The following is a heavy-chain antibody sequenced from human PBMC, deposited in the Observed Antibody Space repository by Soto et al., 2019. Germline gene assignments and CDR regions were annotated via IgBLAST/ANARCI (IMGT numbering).Heavy chain of an antibody. CDR2: IIPIFGTA. Sequence: ASVKVSCKASGGTFSSYAISWVRQAPGQGLEWMGGIIPIFGTANYAQKFRGRVTITADESTSTAYMELSSLRSEDTAVYYCVRDPRHPDCGGDCSFRFDPWGQGTLVTVSS. D-gene: IGHD2-21*02. CDR1: GGTFSSYA. V-gene: IGHV1-69*13. J-gene: IGHJ5*02. CDR3: VRDPRHPDCGGDCSFRFDP.